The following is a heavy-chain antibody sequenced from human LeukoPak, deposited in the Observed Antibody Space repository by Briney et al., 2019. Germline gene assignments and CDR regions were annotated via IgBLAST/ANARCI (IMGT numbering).Heavy chain of an antibody. J-gene: IGHJ4*02. CDR1: GFTFSKAW. CDR2: IKSKTDGRTT. CDR3: ATYRTVYYYFDY. D-gene: IGHD3-9*01. V-gene: IGHV3-15*01. Sequence: PGGSLRLSCAASGFTFSKAWMSWVRQAPGKGLEWVGRIKSKTDGRTTEYAAPVKGRLTSSREDSKKRLYLQMNSLETEDTAVYYCATYRTVYYYFDYWGPGTLVTVSS.